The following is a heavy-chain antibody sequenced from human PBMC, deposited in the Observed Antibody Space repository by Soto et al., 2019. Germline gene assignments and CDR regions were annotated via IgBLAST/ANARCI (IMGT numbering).Heavy chain of an antibody. CDR2: IYSGGST. J-gene: IGHJ6*02. CDR1: GFTVSSNY. Sequence: GGSLRLSCAASGFTVSSNYMSWVRQAPGKGLEWVSVIYSGGSTYYADSVKGRFTISRDNSKNTLYLQMNSLRAEDTAVYYCARGGFLEWYPPAGMDVWGQGTTVTVSS. V-gene: IGHV3-53*01. CDR3: ARGGFLEWYPPAGMDV. D-gene: IGHD3-3*01.